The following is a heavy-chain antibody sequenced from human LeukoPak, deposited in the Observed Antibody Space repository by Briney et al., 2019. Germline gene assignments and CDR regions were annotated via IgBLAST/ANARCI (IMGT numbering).Heavy chain of an antibody. V-gene: IGHV3-74*01. D-gene: IGHD2-8*01. CDR2: INSDGSST. J-gene: IGHJ4*02. Sequence: PGGSLRLSCAASGFTFSNYWMHWVRQAPGKGLVWVSRINSDGSSTSYADSVKGRFTISRDNAKNTLYLEMNSLRAEDTAVYYCAKGRYCTNGVCPDYWGQGTLVTVSA. CDR3: AKGRYCTNGVCPDY. CDR1: GFTFSNYW.